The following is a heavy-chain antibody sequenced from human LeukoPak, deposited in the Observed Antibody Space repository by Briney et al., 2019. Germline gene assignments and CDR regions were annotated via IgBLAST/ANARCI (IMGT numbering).Heavy chain of an antibody. J-gene: IGHJ4*02. D-gene: IGHD1-26*01. CDR3: ARSRTAYYNVYADF. CDR1: GFTFSSDW. V-gene: IGHV3-7*01. CDR2: IKEDGSEK. Sequence: GGSLRPSCVASGFTFSSDWMSWFRQAPGKGLEWVANIKEDGSEKYYADYVKGRFTISRDNAKNSLSLQMSSLRDEDTAVFYCARSRTAYYNVYADFWGQGTLVTVSS.